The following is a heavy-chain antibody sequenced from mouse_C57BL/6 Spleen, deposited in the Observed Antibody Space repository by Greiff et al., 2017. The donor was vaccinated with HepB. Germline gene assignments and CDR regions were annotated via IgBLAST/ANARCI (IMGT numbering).Heavy chain of an antibody. Sequence: QVQLQQSGTELVKPGASVKLSCKASGYTFTSYWMHWVKQRPGQGLEWIGNINPSNGGTNYNEKFKSKATLTVDKSSSTAYMQLSSLTSEDSAVYYCAREKFITTVVATSSYYAMDYWGQGTSVTVSS. D-gene: IGHD1-1*01. CDR2: INPSNGGT. CDR3: AREKFITTVVATSSYYAMDY. V-gene: IGHV1-53*01. J-gene: IGHJ4*01. CDR1: GYTFTSYW.